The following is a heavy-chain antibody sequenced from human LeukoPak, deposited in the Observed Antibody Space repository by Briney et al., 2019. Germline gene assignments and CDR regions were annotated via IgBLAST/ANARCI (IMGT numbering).Heavy chain of an antibody. V-gene: IGHV4-59*08. D-gene: IGHD2-2*02. J-gene: IGHJ6*02. CDR2: IYYSGST. Sequence: SETLSLTCTVSGGSISSYYWSWIRQPPGKGLEWIGYIYYSGSTNYNLSLKSRVTISVDTSKNQFSLKLSSVTAADTAVYYCASEPYCSSTSCYNYYYYGMDVWGQGTTVTVSS. CDR3: ASEPYCSSTSCYNYYYYGMDV. CDR1: GGSISSYY.